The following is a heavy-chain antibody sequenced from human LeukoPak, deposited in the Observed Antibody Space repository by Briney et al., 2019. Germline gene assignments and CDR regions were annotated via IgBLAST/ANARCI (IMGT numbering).Heavy chain of an antibody. Sequence: GGSLTLSSAASGFTFSNYWMSWVRQAPGRGLEWVASIKQDGSEKNYVDSVKGRFTISRDNAKNSLYLQMDSLRAEDTAVYYCARVAATATGAYDIWGQGTMVTVSS. J-gene: IGHJ3*02. CDR2: IKQDGSEK. CDR3: ARVAATATGAYDI. CDR1: GFTFSNYW. D-gene: IGHD6-25*01. V-gene: IGHV3-7*04.